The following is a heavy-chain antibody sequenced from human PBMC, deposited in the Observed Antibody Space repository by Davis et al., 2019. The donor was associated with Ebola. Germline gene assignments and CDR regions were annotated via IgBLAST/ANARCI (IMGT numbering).Heavy chain of an antibody. Sequence: AASVKVSCKASRYSFSPSDINWVRQATGQGLEWMGWMNPNSGNTGYEQKFQGRVIMTRNTSINTAYMELSSLRSDDTAVYYCAKVAVPYYDFWSGASPPEDDWGQGTMVTVSS. V-gene: IGHV1-8*01. J-gene: IGHJ4*02. CDR2: MNPNSGNT. CDR1: RYSFSPSD. CDR3: AKVAVPYYDFWSGASPPEDD. D-gene: IGHD3-3*01.